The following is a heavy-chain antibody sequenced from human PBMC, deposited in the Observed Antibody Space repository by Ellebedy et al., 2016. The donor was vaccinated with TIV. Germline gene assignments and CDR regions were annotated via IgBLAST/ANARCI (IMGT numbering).Heavy chain of an antibody. V-gene: IGHV3-23*01. CDR2: ITGTGGAT. J-gene: IGHJ5*02. Sequence: PGGSLRPSCAAFGFTFSSYAMNWVPQAPGKGLEWVSGITGTGGATYYADSVKGRFTISRDNSKNTLFLQMNSLRAEDTAVYYCANRLAGSWGQGTLVTVSS. CDR3: ANRLAGS. CDR1: GFTFSSYA. D-gene: IGHD6-19*01.